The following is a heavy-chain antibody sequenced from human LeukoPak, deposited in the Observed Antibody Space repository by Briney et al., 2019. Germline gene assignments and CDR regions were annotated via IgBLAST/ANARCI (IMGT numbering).Heavy chain of an antibody. CDR1: GYTFTAYY. CDR2: INPSGGST. V-gene: IGHV1-46*01. CDR3: ARGGSEQLAPPFDS. J-gene: IGHJ4*02. D-gene: IGHD6-13*01. Sequence: ASVKVSCKASGYTFTAYYMHWVRQAPGQGLEWMGIINPSGGSTNYAQKLQGRDTMTRDTSTSTAYMELSSLRSGDTALYYCARGGSEQLAPPFDSWGQGTLVTVSS.